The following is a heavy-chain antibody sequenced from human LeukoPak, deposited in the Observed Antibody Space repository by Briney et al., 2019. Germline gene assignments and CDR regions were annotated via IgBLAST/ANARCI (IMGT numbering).Heavy chain of an antibody. Sequence: SETLSLTCTVSGGSISSYYWSWIRQPPGKGLEWIGYIYYGGSTNYNPSLKSRVTISVDTSKNQFSLKLSSVTAADTAVYYCARAQAYYYDSSGYLDLFDYWGQGTLVTVSS. D-gene: IGHD3-22*01. CDR1: GGSISSYY. CDR3: ARAQAYYYDSSGYLDLFDY. J-gene: IGHJ4*02. CDR2: IYYGGST. V-gene: IGHV4-59*01.